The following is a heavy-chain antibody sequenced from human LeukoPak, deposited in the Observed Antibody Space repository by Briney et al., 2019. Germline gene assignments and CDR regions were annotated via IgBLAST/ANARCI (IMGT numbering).Heavy chain of an antibody. CDR2: IKQDGSEK. CDR3: ARVDSSGYYLIDYYYYMDV. D-gene: IGHD3-22*01. V-gene: IGHV3-7*01. J-gene: IGHJ6*03. Sequence: GGSLRLSCAASGFTFSSYWMSWVRQAPGKGLEWVANIKQDGSEKYYVDSVKGRFTISRDNAKNSLYLQMNSLRAEDTAVYYCARVDSSGYYLIDYYYYMDVWGKGTTVTVSS. CDR1: GFTFSSYW.